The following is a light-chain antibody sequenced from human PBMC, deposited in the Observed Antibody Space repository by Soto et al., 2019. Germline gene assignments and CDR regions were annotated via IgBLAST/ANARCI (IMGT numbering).Light chain of an antibody. CDR3: QQRSNWPPNT. Sequence: VVLTQSPATLSLSPGETASLSCRATHNISIYLAWYQQKLGQPPRLLIFDASNRATGIPARFIGSGSGTDFTLTISSQEPEDYALYFCQQRSNWPPNTFGQGTKLEMK. CDR1: HNISIY. CDR2: DAS. J-gene: IGKJ2*01. V-gene: IGKV3-11*01.